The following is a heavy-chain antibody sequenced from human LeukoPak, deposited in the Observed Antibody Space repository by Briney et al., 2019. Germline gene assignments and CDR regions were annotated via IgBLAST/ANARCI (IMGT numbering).Heavy chain of an antibody. CDR2: ISSSSGYI. D-gene: IGHD2-2*01. V-gene: IGHV3-21*01. CDR3: ARGGYQPYYYMDV. J-gene: IGHJ6*03. CDR1: GFTFSSYA. Sequence: GGSLRLSCAASGFTFSSYAMNWVRQAPGKGLEWVSSISSSSGYIFYADSVKGRLTISRDNSKNIVYLQMDSLRVDDTALYYCARGGYQPYYYMDVWGTGTTVTVSS.